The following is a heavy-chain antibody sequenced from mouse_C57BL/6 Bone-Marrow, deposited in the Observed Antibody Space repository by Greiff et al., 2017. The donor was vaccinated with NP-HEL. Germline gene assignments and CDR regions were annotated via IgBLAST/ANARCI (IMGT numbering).Heavy chain of an antibody. CDR1: GYTFTSYW. CDR2: INPSSGYT. Sequence: QVHVKQSGAELAKPGASVKLSCKASGYTFTSYWMHCVNQRPGQGLEWIGYINPSSGYTKYNQKFKDKATLTADKSSSTAYMQLSSLTYEDSAVYYCARGSLLRNYAMDYWGQGTSVTVSS. V-gene: IGHV1-7*01. CDR3: ARGSLLRNYAMDY. D-gene: IGHD1-2*01. J-gene: IGHJ4*01.